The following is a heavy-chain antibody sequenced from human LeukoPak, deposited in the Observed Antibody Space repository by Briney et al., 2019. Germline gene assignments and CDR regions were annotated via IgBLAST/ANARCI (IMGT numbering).Heavy chain of an antibody. V-gene: IGHV1-24*01. D-gene: IGHD3-16*02. Sequence: ASVKVSCKVSGYTLTELAMHWVRQAPGKGLEWMGGFDPEDGETIYAQKFQGRVTMTEDTSTDTAYMELSSLRSEDTAVYYCATDREGSYRVKGYFDYWGQGTLVTVSS. CDR3: ATDREGSYRVKGYFDY. CDR2: FDPEDGET. J-gene: IGHJ4*02. CDR1: GYTLTELA.